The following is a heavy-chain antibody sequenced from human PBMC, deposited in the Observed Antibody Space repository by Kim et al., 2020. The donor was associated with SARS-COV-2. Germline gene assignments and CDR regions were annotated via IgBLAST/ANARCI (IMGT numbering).Heavy chain of an antibody. CDR2: MDTGNGDT. J-gene: IGHJ4*02. CDR1: GYTFTSYP. D-gene: IGHD4-17*01. CDR3: ARAFSGDSHYFDY. V-gene: IGHV1-3*04. Sequence: ASVKVSCKASGYTFTSYPMHWVRQAPGQRLEWMGWMDTGNGDTKYSQRFQARVTITRDTSASTAYMELSSLRSEDTAVYFCARAFSGDSHYFDYWGQGTVVTVSA.